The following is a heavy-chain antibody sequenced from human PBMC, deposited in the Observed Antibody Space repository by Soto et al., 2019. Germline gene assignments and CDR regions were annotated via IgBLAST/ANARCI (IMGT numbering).Heavy chain of an antibody. V-gene: IGHV3-33*01. CDR2: IWYDGSNK. D-gene: IGHD5-12*01. J-gene: IGHJ4*02. Sequence: LRLSCAASGFTFSSYGMHWVRQAPGKGLEWVAVIWYDGSNKYYADSVKGRFTISRDNSKNTLYLQMNSLRAEDTAVYYCARDGGPIVATIFDYWGQGTLVTVSS. CDR1: GFTFSSYG. CDR3: ARDGGPIVATIFDY.